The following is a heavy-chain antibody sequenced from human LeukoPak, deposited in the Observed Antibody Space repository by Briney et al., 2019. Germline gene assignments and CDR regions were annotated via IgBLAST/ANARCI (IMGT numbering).Heavy chain of an antibody. D-gene: IGHD4-17*01. Sequence: GGSLRLSCAASGFTVSSNDMSWVRQAPGKGLECISVIYSGGSTDYADSVKGRLTISRDNSKNTLYLQMDSLRAEDTAVYYCARVVDHDYGDYYLDYWGQGTLVTVSS. CDR3: ARVVDHDYGDYYLDY. CDR1: GFTVSSND. V-gene: IGHV3-53*01. J-gene: IGHJ4*02. CDR2: IYSGGST.